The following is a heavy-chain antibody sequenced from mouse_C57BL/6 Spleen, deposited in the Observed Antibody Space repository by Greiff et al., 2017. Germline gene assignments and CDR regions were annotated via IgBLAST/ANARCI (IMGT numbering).Heavy chain of an antibody. CDR3: ARAITTVVANYFDY. CDR1: GYSITSGYY. Sequence: VQLQQSGPGLVKPSQSLSLTCSVTGYSITSGYYWNWIRQFPGNKLEWMGYISYDGSNNYNPSLKNRISITRDTSKNQFFLKLNSVTTEDTATYYCARAITTVVANYFDYWGQGTTLTVSS. D-gene: IGHD1-1*01. CDR2: ISYDGSN. V-gene: IGHV3-6*01. J-gene: IGHJ2*01.